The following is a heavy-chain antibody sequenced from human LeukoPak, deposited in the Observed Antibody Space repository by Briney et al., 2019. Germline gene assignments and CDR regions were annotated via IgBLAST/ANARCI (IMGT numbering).Heavy chain of an antibody. Sequence: PSETLSLTCTVSGGSISSYYWSWIRQPPGKGLEWIGYIYYSGSTNYTPSLKSRVTISVDTSKNQFSLKLSSVTAADTAVYYCARLRMVRGPIGYWGQGTLVTVSS. D-gene: IGHD3-10*01. V-gene: IGHV4-59*08. CDR2: IYYSGST. CDR3: ARLRMVRGPIGY. J-gene: IGHJ4*02. CDR1: GGSISSYY.